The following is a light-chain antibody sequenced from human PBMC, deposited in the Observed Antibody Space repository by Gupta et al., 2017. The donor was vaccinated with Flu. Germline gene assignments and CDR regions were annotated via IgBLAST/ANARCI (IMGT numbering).Light chain of an antibody. CDR1: QDINIH. CDR3: QQYTGYPLT. V-gene: IGKV1-16*02. J-gene: IGKJ4*01. Sequence: DIQMTQPPSSLSAFVGDSVTITCRTSQDINIHLAWFQLRPGRAPKALIYAASALQSGIPAKFSGSGSGTEFTLTITRLQPEDFATYYCQQYTGYPLTFGGGTKVE. CDR2: AAS.